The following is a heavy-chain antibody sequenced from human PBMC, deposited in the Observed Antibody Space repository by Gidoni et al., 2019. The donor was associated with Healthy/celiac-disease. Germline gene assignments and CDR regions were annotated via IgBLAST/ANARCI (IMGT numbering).Heavy chain of an antibody. CDR2: IKQDGSEK. J-gene: IGHJ4*02. V-gene: IGHV3-7*03. CDR1: GFTFSSYW. D-gene: IGHD1-26*01. Sequence: EVQLVESGGGLVQPGGSLRLSCSASGFTFSSYWMSWVRQAPGKGLEWVANIKQDGSEKYYVDSVKGRFTISRDNAKNSLYLQMNSLRAEDTAVYYCARSSDGSGRGRMGFDYWGQGTLVTVSS. CDR3: ARSSDGSGRGRMGFDY.